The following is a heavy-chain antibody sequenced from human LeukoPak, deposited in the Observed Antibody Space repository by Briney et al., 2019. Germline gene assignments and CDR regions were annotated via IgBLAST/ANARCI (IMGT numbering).Heavy chain of an antibody. CDR3: ARGPPKQRLDY. Sequence: SETLSLTCAAYGGTFSGYYWSRIRQPPGKGLGRIGEINHSRSTNYNPSLKSQVTISVDTSKNQFSLKLSSVTAADTAVYYCARGPPKQRLDYWGQGTLVTVSS. V-gene: IGHV4-34*01. D-gene: IGHD6-25*01. CDR2: INHSRST. J-gene: IGHJ4*02. CDR1: GGTFSGYY.